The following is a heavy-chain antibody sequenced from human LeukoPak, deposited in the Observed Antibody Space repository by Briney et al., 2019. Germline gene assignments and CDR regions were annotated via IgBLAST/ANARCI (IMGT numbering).Heavy chain of an antibody. CDR2: ISGSGGST. CDR1: GFTFSSYA. V-gene: IGHV3-23*01. CDR3: AKVAKYYYGPETYYFFEQ. D-gene: IGHD3-10*01. Sequence: PGGSLRLSCAASGFTFSSYAMSWVRQAPGKGLEWVSLISGSGGSTYYADSVKGRFTISRDYAKNSLYLQMNSLRVEDTAVYYCAKVAKYYYGPETYYFFEQWGQGTPVTASS. J-gene: IGHJ4*02.